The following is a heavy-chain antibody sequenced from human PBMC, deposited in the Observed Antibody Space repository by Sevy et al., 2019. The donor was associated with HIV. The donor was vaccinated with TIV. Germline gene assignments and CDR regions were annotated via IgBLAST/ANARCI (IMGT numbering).Heavy chain of an antibody. CDR3: AKGKFYRAYYFDY. V-gene: IGHV3-23*01. CDR1: GFTFSSYA. J-gene: IGHJ4*02. Sequence: GGSLRLSCAASGFTFSSYAMSWVRQAPGKGLEWVSAISGSGGSTYYADTVKGRFTISRDNSKNTIYLQMNSLRAEDTAVYYCAKGKFYRAYYFDYWGQGTLVTVSS. CDR2: ISGSGGST.